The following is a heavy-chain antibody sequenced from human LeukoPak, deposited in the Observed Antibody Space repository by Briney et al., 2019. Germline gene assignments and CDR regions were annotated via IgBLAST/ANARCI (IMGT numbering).Heavy chain of an antibody. Sequence: GGSLRLSCAASGFIFSSYVMSWARQAPGKGLEWVSGIGGSGGSTYYADSVKGRFTLSRDDSKNTVFLQMNSLRAEDTAVYYCAKNYGGGATMLDYWGQGTLVTVSS. J-gene: IGHJ4*02. CDR3: AKNYGGGATMLDY. CDR1: GFIFSSYV. CDR2: IGGSGGST. V-gene: IGHV3-23*01. D-gene: IGHD1-26*01.